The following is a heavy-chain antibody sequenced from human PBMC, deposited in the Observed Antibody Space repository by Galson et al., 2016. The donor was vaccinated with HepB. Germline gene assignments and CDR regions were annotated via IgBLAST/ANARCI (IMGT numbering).Heavy chain of an antibody. V-gene: IGHV3-9*01. D-gene: IGHD5-12*01. CDR2: ISWNSGTI. CDR1: GFTFDDYA. Sequence: LRLSCAASGFTFDDYAMHWVRQAPGKGLEWVSGISWNSGTIGYADSVKGRFTISRDNAKNSLYLQMNSLRAEDTALYYCAKDIRLGSGYGDYFDYWGQGTLVTVSS. CDR3: AKDIRLGSGYGDYFDY. J-gene: IGHJ4*02.